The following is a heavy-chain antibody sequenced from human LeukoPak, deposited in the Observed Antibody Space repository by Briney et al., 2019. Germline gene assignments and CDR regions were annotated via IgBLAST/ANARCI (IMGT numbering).Heavy chain of an antibody. CDR3: ARHKRWFDP. D-gene: IGHD6-25*01. CDR1: GYSFTDYY. Sequence: KVSCKASGYSFTDYYLHWVRQAPGQGLEWMGIIYPGDSDTRYSPSFQGLVTISADKSISTAYLQWSSLKASDTAMYYCARHKRWFDPWGQGTLVTVSS. J-gene: IGHJ5*02. V-gene: IGHV5-51*01. CDR2: IYPGDSDT.